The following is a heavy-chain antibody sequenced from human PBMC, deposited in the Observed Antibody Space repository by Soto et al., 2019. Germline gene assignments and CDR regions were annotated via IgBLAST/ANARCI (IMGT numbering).Heavy chain of an antibody. CDR1: GGSISSSSYY. CDR3: ARTLAARRDAFDI. V-gene: IGHV4-39*01. CDR2: IYYSGST. Sequence: SETLSLTCTVSGGSISSSSYYWGWIRQPPGKGLEWIGSIYYSGSTYYNPSPKSRVTISVDTSKNQFSLKLSSVTAADTAVYYCARTLAARRDAFDIWGQGTMVTVSS. J-gene: IGHJ3*02. D-gene: IGHD6-6*01.